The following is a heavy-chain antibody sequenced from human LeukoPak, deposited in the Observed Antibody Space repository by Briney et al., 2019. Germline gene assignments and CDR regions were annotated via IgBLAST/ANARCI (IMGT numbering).Heavy chain of an antibody. J-gene: IGHJ4*02. Sequence: NPSETLSLTCTVSGGSISSSSYYWGWIRQPPGKGLEWIGSIYYSGSTYYNPSLKSRVTISVDTSKNQFSLKLSSVTAADTAVYYCEVRGVIRSGNDYWGQGTLVTVSS. V-gene: IGHV4-39*07. CDR3: EVRGVIRSGNDY. D-gene: IGHD3-10*01. CDR2: IYYSGST. CDR1: GGSISSSSYY.